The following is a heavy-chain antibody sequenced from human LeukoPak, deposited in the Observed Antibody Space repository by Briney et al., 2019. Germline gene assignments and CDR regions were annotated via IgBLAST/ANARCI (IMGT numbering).Heavy chain of an antibody. D-gene: IGHD5-18*01. V-gene: IGHV3-23*01. CDR1: GFTFSSYG. CDR2: ISGSGGST. Sequence: GGTLRLSCAASGFTFSSYGMSWVRQAPGKGLEWVSAISGSGGSTYYADSVKGRFTISRDNSKNTLYLQMNSLRAEDTAVYYCAKRSGYSFKYYYYYMDVWGKGTTVTISS. CDR3: AKRSGYSFKYYYYYMDV. J-gene: IGHJ6*03.